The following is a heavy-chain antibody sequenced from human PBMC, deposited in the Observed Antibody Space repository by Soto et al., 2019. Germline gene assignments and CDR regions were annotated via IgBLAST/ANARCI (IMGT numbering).Heavy chain of an antibody. D-gene: IGHD3-3*01. J-gene: IGHJ6*02. CDR1: GFTFSSYS. Sequence: PGGSLRLSCAASGFTFSSYSMNWVRKCPGKGLQWVSLMTGGGTTDYADSAKGRFIISRDNSKNTLSLQMHNLRADDTALYYCAKLKGGLGRFYGLDAWGQGTMVTVSS. V-gene: IGHV3-23*01. CDR3: AKLKGGLGRFYGLDA. CDR2: MTGGGTT.